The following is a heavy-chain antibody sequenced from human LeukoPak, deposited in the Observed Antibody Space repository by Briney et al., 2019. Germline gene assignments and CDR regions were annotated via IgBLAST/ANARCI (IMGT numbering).Heavy chain of an antibody. J-gene: IGHJ5*02. Sequence: GGSLRLSCAASGFTLTNYAMIWVRQAPGKGLEWVSIIYAGGYTNYADSVKGRFTISRDNSKNTLYLQMNSLGADDTAVYYCARGHSSGFSWGQGTLVTVSS. CDR1: GFTLTNYA. D-gene: IGHD3-22*01. V-gene: IGHV3-53*01. CDR3: ARGHSSGFS. CDR2: IYAGGYT.